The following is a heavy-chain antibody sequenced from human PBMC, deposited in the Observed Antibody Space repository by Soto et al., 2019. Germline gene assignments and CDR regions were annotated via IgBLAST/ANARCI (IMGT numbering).Heavy chain of an antibody. J-gene: IGHJ4*02. Sequence: GGSLRLSCAASGFTFSNYAMSWVRQAPGKGLEWVSTISGRGGNTYYADSVKGRFTISRDNSRNTLYLQMDSLRVEDSAEYSCAKAGCSGGTCYLYYFDYWGQGALVTVSS. CDR3: AKAGCSGGTCYLYYFDY. CDR2: ISGRGGNT. D-gene: IGHD2-15*01. V-gene: IGHV3-23*01. CDR1: GFTFSNYA.